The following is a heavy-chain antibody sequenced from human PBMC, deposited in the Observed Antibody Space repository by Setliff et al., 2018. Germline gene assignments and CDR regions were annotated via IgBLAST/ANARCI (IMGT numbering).Heavy chain of an antibody. CDR2: FDPEDGER. V-gene: IGHV1-24*01. J-gene: IGHJ4*02. CDR3: ATGFLRYDILTGYYQRPYYFEY. CDR1: GSTVTESS. D-gene: IGHD3-9*01. Sequence: GASVKVSCKVSGSTVTESSMHWVRQAPGKGLEWMGGFDPEDGERIYAQHFQGRLTMTEDTSTDTAYMELSSLRSEDTAVYYCATGFLRYDILTGYYQRPYYFEYWGQGTLVTVSS.